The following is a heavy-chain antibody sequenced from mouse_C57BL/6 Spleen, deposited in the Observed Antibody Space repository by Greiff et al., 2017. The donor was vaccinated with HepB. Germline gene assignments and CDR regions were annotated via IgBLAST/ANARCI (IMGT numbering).Heavy chain of an antibody. Sequence: EVQLQQSGPELVKPGASVKIPCKASGYTFTDYNMDWVKQSHGKSLEWIGDINPNNGGTIYNQKFKGKATLTVDKSSSTAYMELRSLTSEDTAVYYCARGYGSSLYWYFDVWGTGTTVTVSS. V-gene: IGHV1-18*01. D-gene: IGHD1-1*01. CDR1: GYTFTDYN. J-gene: IGHJ1*03. CDR3: ARGYGSSLYWYFDV. CDR2: INPNNGGT.